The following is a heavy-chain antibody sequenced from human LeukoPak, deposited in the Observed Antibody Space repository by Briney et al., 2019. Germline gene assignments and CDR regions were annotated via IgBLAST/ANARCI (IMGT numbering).Heavy chain of an antibody. CDR1: GFTFSSYA. D-gene: IGHD3-10*01. CDR3: ARNTNLWFGELPPY. V-gene: IGHV3-23*01. J-gene: IGHJ4*02. CDR2: ISGSGGST. Sequence: PGGSLRLSCAASGFTFSSYAMSWVRLAPGKGLEWVSAISGSGGSTYYADSVKGRFTISRDNSKNTLYLQMNSLRAEDTAVYYCARNTNLWFGELPPYWGQGTLVTVSS.